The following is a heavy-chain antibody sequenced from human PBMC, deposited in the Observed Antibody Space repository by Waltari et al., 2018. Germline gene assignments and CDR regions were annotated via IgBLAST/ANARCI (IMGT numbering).Heavy chain of an antibody. D-gene: IGHD1-26*01. Sequence: QVQLVQSGAEVKKPGSSVKVSCKASGGTFSSYAISWVRQAPGQGLEWMGGIIPIFGAANYAQKFQGRVTITADESTSTAYMELSSLRSEDTAVYYCARTADPAGESGATTMYGGLYDYWGQGTLVTVSS. J-gene: IGHJ4*02. CDR2: IIPIFGAA. CDR1: GGTFSSYA. V-gene: IGHV1-69*01. CDR3: ARTADPAGESGATTMYGGLYDY.